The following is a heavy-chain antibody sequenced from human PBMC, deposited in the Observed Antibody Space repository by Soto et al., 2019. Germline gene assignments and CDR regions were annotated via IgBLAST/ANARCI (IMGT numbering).Heavy chain of an antibody. V-gene: IGHV4-59*03. CDR1: GGSIESYY. CDR2: MHHSGSS. Sequence: QVQLQESGPGLVKLSETLSLTCSVSGGSIESYYWNWLWQPPGKGLAWIGYMHHSGSSSYNPSLKSRVTMSVDTSKNQLSLRLTSVTAADTALYYCATADSSGSGRYTPFDGFDIWGQGTVVTVSS. D-gene: IGHD3-10*01. J-gene: IGHJ3*02. CDR3: ATADSSGSGRYTPFDGFDI.